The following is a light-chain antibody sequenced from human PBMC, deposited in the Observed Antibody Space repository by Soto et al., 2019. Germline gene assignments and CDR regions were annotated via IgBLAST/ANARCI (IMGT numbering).Light chain of an antibody. CDR1: QSVRSD. CDR2: AAS. J-gene: IGKJ1*01. CDR3: QQYNNWPPWT. Sequence: EIVMTQSPPTLSVSPGERATLSCRASQSVRSDLAWYQQKPGQAPRLLIYAASTRATGIPARFSGSGSGIEFTLTISSLQSEDFAVYYCQQYNNWPPWTFGQGTKVEIK. V-gene: IGKV3-15*01.